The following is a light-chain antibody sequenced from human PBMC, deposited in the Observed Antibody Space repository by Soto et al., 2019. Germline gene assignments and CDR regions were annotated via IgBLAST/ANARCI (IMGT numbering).Light chain of an antibody. CDR3: GTWDSSLSAGV. CDR1: SSNIENNP. V-gene: IGLV1-51*01. Sequence: QSVLTQPPSVSAAPGQRVTISCSGSSSNIENNPVSWYQQLPGTVPRLLIHDNDKRPSGIPDRFSGSKSGTSATLGITGLQTGDEADYYCGTWDSSLSAGVFGGGTKLTV. CDR2: DND. J-gene: IGLJ2*01.